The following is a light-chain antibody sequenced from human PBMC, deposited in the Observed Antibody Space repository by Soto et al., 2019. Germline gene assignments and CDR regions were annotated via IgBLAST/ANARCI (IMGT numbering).Light chain of an antibody. CDR2: DAS. V-gene: IGKV3-11*01. J-gene: IGKJ1*01. CDR1: QSISSY. Sequence: EFVLTQSPSILSSPPRDRATLSCRASQSISSYLAWYQQKPGQAPRLLIYDASSRATGIPARFSGSGSGTDFTLTISSLGPEDFAVYYCQHLTDWPPQWTVGQGTKVDIK. CDR3: QHLTDWPPQWT.